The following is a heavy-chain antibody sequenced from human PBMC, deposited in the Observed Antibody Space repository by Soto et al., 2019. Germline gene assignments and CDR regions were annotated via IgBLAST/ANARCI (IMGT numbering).Heavy chain of an antibody. V-gene: IGHV3-7*01. CDR1: GFTFSSYW. J-gene: IGHJ4*02. Sequence: EVQLVESGGGLVKPGGSLRLSCAASGFTFSSYWMSWVRQAPGKGLEWVANIKRDGSEKYYVDSVKGRFTISRDNAKNSLYLQMNSLRAEDTAVYYCARGRIDWDFDYWGQGTLVTVSS. D-gene: IGHD3-9*01. CDR2: IKRDGSEK. CDR3: ARGRIDWDFDY.